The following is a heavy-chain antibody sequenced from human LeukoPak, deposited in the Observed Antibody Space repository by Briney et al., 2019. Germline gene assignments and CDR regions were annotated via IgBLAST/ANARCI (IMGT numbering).Heavy chain of an antibody. CDR3: ANEPGAQVYYYYGMDV. CDR1: GFTFSSYA. J-gene: IGHJ6*02. CDR2: ISGSGGST. D-gene: IGHD1-14*01. V-gene: IGHV3-23*01. Sequence: GGSLRLSCAASGFTFSSYAMSWVRQAPGKGLEWVSAISGSGGSTYYADSVKGRFTISRDNSKNTLYLQMNSLRAEDTAVYYCANEPGAQVYYYYGMDVWGQGTTVTVSS.